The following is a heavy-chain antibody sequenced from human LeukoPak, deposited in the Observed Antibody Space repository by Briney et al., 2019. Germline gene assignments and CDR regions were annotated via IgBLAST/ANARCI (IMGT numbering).Heavy chain of an antibody. CDR3: AKEYPSSSWQLYYYYYMDV. CDR1: GFTFSSYG. CDR2: IRYDGSNK. V-gene: IGHV3-30*02. Sequence: GGSLRLSCAASGFTFSSYGMHWVRQAPGKGLEWVAFIRYDGSNKYYADSVKGRFTISRDNSKNTLYLQMNSLRAEDTAVYYCAKEYPSSSWQLYYYYYMDVWGKGTTVTISS. J-gene: IGHJ6*03. D-gene: IGHD6-13*01.